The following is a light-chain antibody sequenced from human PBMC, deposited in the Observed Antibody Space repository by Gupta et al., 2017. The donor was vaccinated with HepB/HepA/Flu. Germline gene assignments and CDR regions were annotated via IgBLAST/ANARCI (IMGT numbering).Light chain of an antibody. CDR3: QQYNNWPPYP. CDR2: GAS. V-gene: IGKV3-15*01. CDR1: QSVSSN. Sequence: EIVMTQSPATLSVSPGERATLSCRASQSVSSNLVWYQQKPGQAPSLLIYGASTRATCIPARFSGSGSGTEFTLTISSRQSEDFAVYYCQQYNNWPPYPFGQGTKLDIK. J-gene: IGKJ2*01.